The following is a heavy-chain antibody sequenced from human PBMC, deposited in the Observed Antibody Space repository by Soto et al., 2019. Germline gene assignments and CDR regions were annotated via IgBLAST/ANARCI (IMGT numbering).Heavy chain of an antibody. D-gene: IGHD3-3*01. CDR3: AHSSVKSQGSWSYYDFWSGPQPSCYFDY. CDR2: IYWDDDK. Sequence: QITLKESGPTLVKPTQTLTLTCTFSGFSLSTSGVGVGWIRQPPGKALEWLALIYWDDDKRYSPSLKSRLTITKDTSKTQVVLTMTNMDPVDTATYYCAHSSVKSQGSWSYYDFWSGPQPSCYFDYWGQGTLVTVSS. V-gene: IGHV2-5*02. J-gene: IGHJ4*02. CDR1: GFSLSTSGVG.